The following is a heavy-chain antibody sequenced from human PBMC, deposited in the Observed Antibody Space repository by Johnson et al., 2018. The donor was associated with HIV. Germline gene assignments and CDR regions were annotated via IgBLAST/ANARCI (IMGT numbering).Heavy chain of an antibody. V-gene: IGHV3-30-3*01. J-gene: IGHJ3*02. D-gene: IGHD6-13*01. CDR1: GFTFSSYA. Sequence: VQLVESGGGVVQPGRSLRLSCAASGFTFSSYAMHWVRQAPGKGLEWVAVISYDGSNKYYADSVKGRFTISRDNSKNTLDLQMNSLRAEDTAVYYCARKATYSSSWYHDVFDIWGQGTMVTVSS. CDR2: ISYDGSNK. CDR3: ARKATYSSSWYHDVFDI.